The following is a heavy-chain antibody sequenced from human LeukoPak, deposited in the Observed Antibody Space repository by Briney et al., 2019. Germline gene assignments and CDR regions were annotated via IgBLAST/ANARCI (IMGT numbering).Heavy chain of an antibody. CDR1: GGTFSSYA. D-gene: IGHD1-26*01. V-gene: IGHV1-69*05. J-gene: IGHJ4*02. CDR2: IIPIFGRA. CDR3: ARVFARSGEISGSYFYY. Sequence: SVKVSCKASGGTFSSYAINWVRQAPGQGPEWMGGIIPIFGRANYAQKFQGRVTMTTDESTSTAYMELSSLRSEDMAVYYCARVFARSGEISGSYFYYWGQGTLVTVSS.